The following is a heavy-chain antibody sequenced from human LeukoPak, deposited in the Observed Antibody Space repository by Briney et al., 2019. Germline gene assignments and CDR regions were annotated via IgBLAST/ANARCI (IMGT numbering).Heavy chain of an antibody. CDR1: GFTFSSYS. CDR2: ISSSSSYI. J-gene: IGHJ4*02. Sequence: GGSLRLSCAASGFTFSSYSMNWVRQAPGKGLEWVSSISSSSSYIYYADSVKGRFTISRDNAKNSLYLRMNSLRAEDTAVYYCARDSYAVEVDYWGQGTLVTVSS. CDR3: ARDSYAVEVDY. V-gene: IGHV3-21*01. D-gene: IGHD3-16*01.